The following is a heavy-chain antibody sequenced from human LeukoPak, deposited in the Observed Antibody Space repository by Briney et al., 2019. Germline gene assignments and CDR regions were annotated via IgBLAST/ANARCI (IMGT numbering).Heavy chain of an antibody. CDR3: ARVITNWYYFDY. V-gene: IGHV3-30-3*01. CDR1: GFTFSNYA. D-gene: IGHD7-27*01. J-gene: IGHJ4*02. CDR2: ISYDGSNK. Sequence: GGSLRLSCAASGFTFSNYAMSWVRQAPGKGLEWVAVISYDGSNKYYADSVKGRFTISRDNSKNTLYLQMNSLRAEDTAVYYCARVITNWYYFDYWGQGTLVTVSS.